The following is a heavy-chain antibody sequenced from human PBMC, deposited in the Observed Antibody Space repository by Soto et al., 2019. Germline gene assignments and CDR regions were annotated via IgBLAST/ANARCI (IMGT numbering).Heavy chain of an antibody. CDR3: ARDLSIAARPVAFDI. CDR2: IIPIFGTA. J-gene: IGHJ3*02. V-gene: IGHV1-69*13. Sequence: SVKVSCKASGGTFSSYAISWVRQAPGQGLEWMGGIIPIFGTANYAQKFQGRVTITADESTSTAYMELSSLRSEDTAVYYCARDLSIAARPVAFDIWGQGTMVTVSS. D-gene: IGHD6-6*01. CDR1: GGTFSSYA.